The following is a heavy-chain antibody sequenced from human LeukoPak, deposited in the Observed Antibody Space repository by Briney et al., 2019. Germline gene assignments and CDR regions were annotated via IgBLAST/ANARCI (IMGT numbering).Heavy chain of an antibody. CDR3: AKGDSGSLSFDY. V-gene: IGHV3-21*01. D-gene: IGHD1-26*01. CDR2: ISSSSYI. J-gene: IGHJ4*02. Sequence: GGSLRLSCAASGFTFSSYSMNWVRQAPGKGLEWVSSISSSSYIYYADSLKGRFTISRDNSKNTLYLQMNSLRAEDTAVYYCAKGDSGSLSFDYWGQGTLVTVSS. CDR1: GFTFSSYS.